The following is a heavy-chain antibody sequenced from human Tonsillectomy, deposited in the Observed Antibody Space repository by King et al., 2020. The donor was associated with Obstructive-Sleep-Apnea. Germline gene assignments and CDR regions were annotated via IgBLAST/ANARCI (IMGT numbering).Heavy chain of an antibody. CDR3: AKDSGERYFDWLLEVKGFDY. D-gene: IGHD3-9*01. J-gene: IGHJ4*02. V-gene: IGHV3-23*04. CDR1: GFTFSSYA. Sequence: MQLVQSGGGLVQPGGSLRLSCAASGFTFSSYAMSWVRQAPGKGLEWVSDISGSVDSTYYADSVKGRFTISRDISKNTLYLQRNSLRAEDTAVYYCAKDSGERYFDWLLEVKGFDYWGQGTLVTVSS. CDR2: ISGSVDST.